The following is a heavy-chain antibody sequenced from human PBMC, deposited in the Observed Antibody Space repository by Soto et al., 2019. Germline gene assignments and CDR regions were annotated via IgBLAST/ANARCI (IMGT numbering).Heavy chain of an antibody. CDR1: GFTFSSYW. Sequence: GGSLRLSCAASGFTFSSYWMHWVRQAPGKGLVWVSRINSDGSSTSYADSVKDRFTISRDNAKNTLYLQMNSLRAEDTAVYYCAMTTVVTRMFDYWGQGTLVTVSS. CDR2: INSDGSST. J-gene: IGHJ4*02. D-gene: IGHD4-17*01. V-gene: IGHV3-74*01. CDR3: AMTTVVTRMFDY.